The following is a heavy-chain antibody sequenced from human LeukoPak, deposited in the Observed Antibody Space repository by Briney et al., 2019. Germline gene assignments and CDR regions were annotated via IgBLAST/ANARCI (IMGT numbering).Heavy chain of an antibody. CDR1: GGSFSGYY. J-gene: IGHJ4*02. CDR2: INHSGST. CDR3: ARAGLRSFDY. V-gene: IGHV4-34*01. D-gene: IGHD4-17*01. Sequence: SXTLSLTCAVYGGSFSGYYWSWIRQPPGKGLEWIGEINHSGSTNYTPSLKSRVTISVDTSKNQFSLKLSSVTAADTAVYYCARAGLRSFDYWGQGTLVTVSS.